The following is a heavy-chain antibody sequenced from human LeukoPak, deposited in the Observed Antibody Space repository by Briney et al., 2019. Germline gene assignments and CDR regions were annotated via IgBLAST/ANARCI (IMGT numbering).Heavy chain of an antibody. V-gene: IGHV3-30*02. J-gene: IGHJ5*02. CDR3: AKDSGWFDP. CDR1: GLTSSSYG. CDR2: IQYDGSIK. Sequence: GRSLRLSCAASGLTSSSYGMHWVRQAPGKGLEWVAFIQYDGSIKYYAESVKGRFTVSRDNSENTLYLQMNSLRAEDTAVYYCAKDSGWFDPWGQGTLVTVSS.